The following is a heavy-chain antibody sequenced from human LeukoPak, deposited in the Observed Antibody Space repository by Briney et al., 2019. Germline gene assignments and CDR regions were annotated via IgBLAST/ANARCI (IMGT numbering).Heavy chain of an antibody. D-gene: IGHD6-19*01. J-gene: IGHJ4*02. CDR2: ISYDGSNK. Sequence: GRSLRLSCAASGFTFSSYAMHWVRQAPGKGLEWVAVISYDGSNKYYADSVKGRFTISRDNSKNTLYLQMNSLRAEDTAVYYCARDPAQWLVGFYFDYWGQGTLVTVSS. V-gene: IGHV3-30-3*01. CDR3: ARDPAQWLVGFYFDY. CDR1: GFTFSSYA.